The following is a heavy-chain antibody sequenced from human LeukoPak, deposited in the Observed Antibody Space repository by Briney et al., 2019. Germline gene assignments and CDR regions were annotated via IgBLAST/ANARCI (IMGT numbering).Heavy chain of an antibody. CDR2: IYYSGST. CDR1: GGSISSYY. J-gene: IGHJ4*02. Sequence: SETLSLTCTVSGGSISSYYWSWIRQPPGKGLEWIGYIYYSGSTNYNPSLKSRVTISVDTSKNQFSLKLSSVTAADTAVYYCARGVDSIGWRYHFDYWGQGNLVTVSS. CDR3: ARGVDSIGWRYHFDY. V-gene: IGHV4-59*01. D-gene: IGHD6-19*01.